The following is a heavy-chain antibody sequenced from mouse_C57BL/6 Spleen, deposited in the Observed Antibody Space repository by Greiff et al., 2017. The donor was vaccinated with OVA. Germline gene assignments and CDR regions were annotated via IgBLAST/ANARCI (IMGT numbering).Heavy chain of an antibody. CDR3: ARYTTVVDWYFDV. D-gene: IGHD1-1*01. Sequence: LQQPGASVKLSCKASGYTFTSYWMHWVKQRPGRGLEWIGRIDPNSGGTKYNEKFKSKATLTVDKPSSTAYMQLSSLTSEDSAVYYCARYTTVVDWYFDVWGTGTTVTVSS. J-gene: IGHJ1*03. V-gene: IGHV1-72*01. CDR1: GYTFTSYW. CDR2: IDPNSGGT.